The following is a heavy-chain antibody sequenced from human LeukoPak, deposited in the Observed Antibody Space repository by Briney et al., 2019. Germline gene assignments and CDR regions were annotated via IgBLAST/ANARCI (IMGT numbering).Heavy chain of an antibody. J-gene: IGHJ4*02. CDR3: ATDPSYSGTAYFNF. CDR2: ISYDGSNK. Sequence: GGSLRLSCAASGFTFSSYAMHWVRQAPGKGLEWVAVISYDGSNKYYADSVKGRFTISRDNSKNTLYLQMNSLRAEDTAVYYCATDPSYSGTAYFNFWGQGTLVTVSS. CDR1: GFTFSSYA. D-gene: IGHD1-26*01. V-gene: IGHV3-30*04.